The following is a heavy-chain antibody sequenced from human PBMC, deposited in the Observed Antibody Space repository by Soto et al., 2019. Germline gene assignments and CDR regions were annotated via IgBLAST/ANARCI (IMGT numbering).Heavy chain of an antibody. J-gene: IGHJ6*02. Sequence: GESLKISCKGSGYSFTSYWIGWVRQMPGKGLEWMGIIYPGDSDTRYSPSFQGQVTISADKSISTAYLQWSSLKASDTAMYYCERGGYGDYIYYYGMDVWGQGTTVTVSS. CDR1: GYSFTSYW. CDR3: ERGGYGDYIYYYGMDV. V-gene: IGHV5-51*01. CDR2: IYPGDSDT. D-gene: IGHD4-17*01.